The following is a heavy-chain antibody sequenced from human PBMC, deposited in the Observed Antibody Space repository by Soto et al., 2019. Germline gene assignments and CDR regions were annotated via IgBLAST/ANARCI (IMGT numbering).Heavy chain of an antibody. D-gene: IGHD2-2*01. Sequence: EVQLLESGGGLVQPGESLRLSCAASGFAFSSYAMSWVRQAPGRGREGVSAISGSGGSTYYAYSVEGRFTIPRDNSKNTLYLQMNSRRAEDTALYYCPKDRVVVVPAAMNYWGQGTLVTVSS. CDR2: ISGSGGST. J-gene: IGHJ4*02. CDR1: GFAFSSYA. CDR3: PKDRVVVVPAAMNY. V-gene: IGHV3-23*01.